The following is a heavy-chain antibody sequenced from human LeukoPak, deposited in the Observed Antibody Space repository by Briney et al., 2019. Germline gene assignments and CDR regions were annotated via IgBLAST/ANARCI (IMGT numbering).Heavy chain of an antibody. CDR3: AGRGKMATLF. CDR1: GGSFSGYY. J-gene: IGHJ4*02. Sequence: PSETLSLTCAVYGGSFSGYYWSWIRQPPGKGLEWIGEINHSGSTNYNPSLKSRVTISVDTSKNQFSLKLSSVTAADTAVYYCAGRGKMATLFWGQGTLVTVSS. D-gene: IGHD5-24*01. V-gene: IGHV4-34*01. CDR2: INHSGST.